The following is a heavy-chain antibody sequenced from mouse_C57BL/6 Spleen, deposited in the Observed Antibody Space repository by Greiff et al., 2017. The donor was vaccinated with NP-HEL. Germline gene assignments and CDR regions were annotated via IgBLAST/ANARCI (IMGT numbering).Heavy chain of an antibody. CDR3: AREDYGSSYYFDY. CDR1: GFTFSSYA. CDR2: ISDGGSYT. Sequence: DVHLVESGGGLVKPGGSLKLSCAASGFTFSSYAMSWVRQTPEKRLEWVATISDGGSYTYYPDNVKGRFTISRDNAKNNLYLQMSHLKSEDTAMYYCAREDYGSSYYFDYWGQGTTLTVSS. V-gene: IGHV5-4*01. D-gene: IGHD1-1*01. J-gene: IGHJ2*01.